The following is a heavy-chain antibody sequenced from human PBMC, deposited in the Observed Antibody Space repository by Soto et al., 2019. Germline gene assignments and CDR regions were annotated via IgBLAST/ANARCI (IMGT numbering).Heavy chain of an antibody. CDR2: IYWNDDK. CDR3: AHKLHTVDWFGP. D-gene: IGHD2-2*02. CDR1: GFSLRNGGVG. V-gene: IGHV2-5*01. J-gene: IGHJ5*02. Sequence: QITLKESGPTLVKSTQTLTLTCSFSGFSLRNGGVGVGWIRQPPGKALEWVALIYWNDDKRYSPFLQNRLTLIQDTFKDQVVLTMTNVDPVDTATYYCAHKLHTVDWFGPWGQGILVTVCS.